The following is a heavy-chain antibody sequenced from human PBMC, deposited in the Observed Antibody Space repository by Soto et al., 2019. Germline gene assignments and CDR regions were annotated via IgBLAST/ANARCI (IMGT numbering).Heavy chain of an antibody. D-gene: IGHD2-2*02. CDR1: GFTFINAW. Sequence: GGSLRLSXAASGFTFINAWMTWVRQAPGKGLEWVGRIKSKTDGGTTDYAAPVKGRFTISRDESKNTLYLQMNSLKIEDTAVYYCTTIGYCNGNSCYRGTYFDYWGQGTLVTVSS. J-gene: IGHJ4*02. V-gene: IGHV3-15*01. CDR3: TTIGYCNGNSCYRGTYFDY. CDR2: IKSKTDGGTT.